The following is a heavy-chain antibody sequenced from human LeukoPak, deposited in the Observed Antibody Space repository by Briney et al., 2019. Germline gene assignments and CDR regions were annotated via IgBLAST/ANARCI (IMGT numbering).Heavy chain of an antibody. Sequence: SETLSLTCTVSGASISSYSWSWIRQPAGKGLEWIGRIYTSGTTNYNPSLKRRVTMSVDTSKNQFSLKLSAVTAADTAVYYCARGPYCGGDCYFGYWGQGTLVTVSS. J-gene: IGHJ4*02. D-gene: IGHD2-21*01. CDR1: GASISSYS. CDR2: IYTSGTT. V-gene: IGHV4-4*07. CDR3: ARGPYCGGDCYFGY.